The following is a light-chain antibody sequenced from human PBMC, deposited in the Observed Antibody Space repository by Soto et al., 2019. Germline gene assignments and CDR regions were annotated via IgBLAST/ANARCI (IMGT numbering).Light chain of an antibody. V-gene: IGKV3-20*01. Sequence: DIVFTQSPGTLSLSPGERATLSFRASQSVSNNYLAWYQQKPGQAPRLLIYGASNRATGIPDRFSGSGSGADFTLTISRLEPEDFAVYYCQQYGSSGTFGQGTKVDIK. J-gene: IGKJ1*01. CDR3: QQYGSSGT. CDR2: GAS. CDR1: QSVSNNY.